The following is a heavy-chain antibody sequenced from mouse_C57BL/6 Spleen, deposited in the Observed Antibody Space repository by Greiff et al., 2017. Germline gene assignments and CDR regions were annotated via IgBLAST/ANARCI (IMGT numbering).Heavy chain of an antibody. J-gene: IGHJ2*01. CDR1: GYAFTNYL. V-gene: IGHV1-54*01. Sequence: QVQLQQSGAELVRPGTSVKVSCKASGYAFTNYLIEWVKQRPGQGLEWIGVINPGSGNTYYNEKFKGKATLTADKSSSTAYMELRSLTSEDSAVYFCARDDGYSDYWGQGTTLTVSS. CDR3: ARDDGYSDY. D-gene: IGHD2-3*01. CDR2: INPGSGNT.